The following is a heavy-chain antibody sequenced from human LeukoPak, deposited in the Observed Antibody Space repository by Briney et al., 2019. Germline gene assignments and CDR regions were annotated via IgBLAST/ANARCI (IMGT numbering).Heavy chain of an antibody. D-gene: IGHD3-22*01. CDR3: ARGGADYYDSSGYYYGGDAFDI. V-gene: IGHV3-21*01. J-gene: IGHJ3*02. Sequence: GGSLRLSCAASGFTFRNHAMNWVRQAPGKGLEWVSSIRWSSSDIYYADSVKGRFTISRDNAKNSLYLQMNNLRAEDTAVYYCARGGADYYDSSGYYYGGDAFDIWGQGTMVTVSS. CDR2: IRWSSSDI. CDR1: GFTFRNHA.